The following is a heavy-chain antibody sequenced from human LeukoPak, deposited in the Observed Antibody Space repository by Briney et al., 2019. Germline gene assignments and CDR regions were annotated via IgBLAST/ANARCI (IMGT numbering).Heavy chain of an antibody. D-gene: IGHD3-16*01. J-gene: IGHJ4*02. V-gene: IGHV3-74*01. Sequence: GGSLRLSCAAFGFTLSIDWMHWIRQAPGKGLEWVSRMDNDGSGTSYADSVKGRFTIPRDNAKNTVYLQMNSLRAEDTAVYYCATVFGIWGQGTLVTVSS. CDR1: GFTLSIDW. CDR3: ATVFGI. CDR2: MDNDGSGT.